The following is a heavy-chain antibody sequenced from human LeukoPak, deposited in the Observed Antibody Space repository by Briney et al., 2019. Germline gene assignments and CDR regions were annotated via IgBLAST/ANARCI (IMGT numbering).Heavy chain of an antibody. D-gene: IGHD1-26*01. J-gene: IGHJ6*02. CDR2: INSDGSST. CDR3: ARVRSGSSAGNCGMDV. V-gene: IGHV3-74*01. CDR1: GFTFSSYW. Sequence: GGSLRLSCAASGFTFSSYWMHWVRQAPGKGLVWVSRINSDGSSTTYADSVKGRFTISRDIAKNTLYLQMKSLRAEDTAVYYCARVRSGSSAGNCGMDVWGQGTTVTVSS.